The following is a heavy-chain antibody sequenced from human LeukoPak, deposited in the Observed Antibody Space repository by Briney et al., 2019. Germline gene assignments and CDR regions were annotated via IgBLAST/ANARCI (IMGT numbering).Heavy chain of an antibody. J-gene: IGHJ6*02. CDR1: GGSFSSYA. Sequence: ASVKVSCKASGGSFSSYAISWVRQTPRQGLEWMGGIIPIFGTANYAQKFQGRVTITADESTSTAYMELSSLRSEDTAVYYCARGAEVAATYYYYGMDVWGQGTTVTVSS. V-gene: IGHV1-69*13. CDR3: ARGAEVAATYYYYGMDV. D-gene: IGHD6-19*01. CDR2: IIPIFGTA.